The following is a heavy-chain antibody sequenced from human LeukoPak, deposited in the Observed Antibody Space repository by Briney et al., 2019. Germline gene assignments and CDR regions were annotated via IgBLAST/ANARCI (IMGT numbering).Heavy chain of an antibody. CDR1: GYTFISYG. J-gene: IGHJ4*02. D-gene: IGHD5-18*01. CDR2: ISAHNGNT. V-gene: IGHV1-18*01. Sequence: ASVKVSCKASGYTFISYGISWVRQAPGQGLEWMGWISAHNGNTDYAQKLQGRVTMTTDTSTSTAYMELRSLRSDDTAVYYCARVGIQLWLLAYWGQGTLVTVSS. CDR3: ARVGIQLWLLAY.